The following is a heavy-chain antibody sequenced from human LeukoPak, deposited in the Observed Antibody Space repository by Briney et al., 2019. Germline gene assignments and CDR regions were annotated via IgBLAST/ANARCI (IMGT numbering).Heavy chain of an antibody. J-gene: IGHJ4*02. CDR3: ARARYFDWLLLVY. CDR1: GYTFSTYG. Sequence: ASVKVSCKTSGYTFSTYGITWVRQAPGQGLEWMGWISGYNGNTDYAQKLQGRVTMTTDTSTSTAYMELRSLKSDDTAVYYCARARYFDWLLLVYWGQGTLVTVSS. CDR2: ISGYNGNT. D-gene: IGHD3-9*01. V-gene: IGHV1-18*01.